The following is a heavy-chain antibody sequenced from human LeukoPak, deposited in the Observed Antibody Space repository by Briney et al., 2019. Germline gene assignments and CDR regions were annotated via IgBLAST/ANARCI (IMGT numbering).Heavy chain of an antibody. CDR3: ARDAEYYDFWSGNYYYYGMDV. CDR2: IYSGGST. Sequence: PGGSLRLSCAASGVTFRNYAMTWVRQAPGKGLEWVSVIYSGGSTYYADSVKGRFTISRDNSKNTLYLQMNSLRAEDTAVYYCARDAEYYDFWSGNYYYYGMDVWGQGTTVTVSS. J-gene: IGHJ6*02. D-gene: IGHD3-3*01. CDR1: GVTFRNYA. V-gene: IGHV3-53*01.